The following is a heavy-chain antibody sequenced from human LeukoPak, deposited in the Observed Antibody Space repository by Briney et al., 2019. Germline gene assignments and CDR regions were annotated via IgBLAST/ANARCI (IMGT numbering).Heavy chain of an antibody. V-gene: IGHV3-30-3*01. D-gene: IGHD4-23*01. CDR1: GFTFSSYA. Sequence: GGSLRLSCAASGFTFSSYAMHWVRQAPGKGLEWVAVISYDGSNEYYADSVKGRFTISRDNSKNTLYLQMNSLRAEDTAVYYCARGRPHGNDYWGQGTLVTVSS. J-gene: IGHJ4*02. CDR2: ISYDGSNE. CDR3: ARGRPHGNDY.